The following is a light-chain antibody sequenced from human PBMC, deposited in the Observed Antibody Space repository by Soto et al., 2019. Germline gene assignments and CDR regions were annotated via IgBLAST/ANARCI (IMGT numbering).Light chain of an antibody. CDR2: KVS. Sequence: DVVMTQSPLSLPVTLGQPASISCRSSQSLIHSDGNTYLNWFQQRPGQSPRRLIYKVSDRASGVPDRYSGSGSGTDFTLQISRVEAEDVGVYYCMQGTHWPWTFGQGTEVEIK. J-gene: IGKJ1*01. CDR3: MQGTHWPWT. V-gene: IGKV2-30*02. CDR1: QSLIHSDGNTY.